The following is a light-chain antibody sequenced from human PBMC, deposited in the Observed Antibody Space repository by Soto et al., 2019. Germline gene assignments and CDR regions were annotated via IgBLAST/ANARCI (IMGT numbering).Light chain of an antibody. CDR1: QSISSW. CDR2: DAS. J-gene: IGKJ1*01. V-gene: IGKV1-39*01. CDR3: QQSYSTPPWT. Sequence: DVDLTQSPYTLSAAVGERVTIACRASQSISSWLAWYQQKPGKAPKLLIYDASSLQTGVPSRFSGSGSGTDFSLTIRSLQPEDFATYYCQQSYSTPPWTFGQGTKVDNK.